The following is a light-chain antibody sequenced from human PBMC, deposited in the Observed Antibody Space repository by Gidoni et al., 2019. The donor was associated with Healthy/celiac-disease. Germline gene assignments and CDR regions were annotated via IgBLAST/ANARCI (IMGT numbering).Light chain of an antibody. V-gene: IGKV3-20*01. CDR1: QSVSVSY. J-gene: IGKJ4*01. Sequence: ELALTPSPGTLSLSPWERATLSCRASQSVSVSYLACYQQKPGQAPRLLIYGASSRATGIPDRFSGSGSGTDFTLTISRLEPEDFAVYYCQQYGSSPLTFGGGTKVEIK. CDR3: QQYGSSPLT. CDR2: GAS.